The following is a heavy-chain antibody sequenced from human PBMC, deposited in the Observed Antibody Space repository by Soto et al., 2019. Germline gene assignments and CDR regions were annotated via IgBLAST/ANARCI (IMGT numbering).Heavy chain of an antibody. CDR3: ARDYDFGGFDR. J-gene: IGHJ5*02. CDR1: GCSISSGDYY. D-gene: IGHD3-3*01. V-gene: IGHV4-30-4*01. CDR2: IYYSGST. Sequence: SETLSLTCTVSGCSISSGDYYWSWIRQPPGKGLEWIGYIYYSGSTYYNPSLKSRVTISVDTSKNQFSLKLSSVTAAYTAVYYCARDYDFGGFDRWGQGTLVTVSS.